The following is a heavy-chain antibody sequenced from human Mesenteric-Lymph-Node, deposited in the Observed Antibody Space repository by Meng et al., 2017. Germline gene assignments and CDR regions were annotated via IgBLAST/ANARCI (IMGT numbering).Heavy chain of an antibody. CDR2: IKSKGSGGTT. D-gene: IGHD1-26*01. CDR3: THSGNFFRLFGS. Sequence: SWVRQAPGKGLEWVGRIKSKGSGGTTDYAAHVKGRFTISRDDSKNTLFLQMNSLQTEDTAVYYCTHSGNFFRLFGSWGQGTLVTVSS. J-gene: IGHJ4*02. V-gene: IGHV3-15*05.